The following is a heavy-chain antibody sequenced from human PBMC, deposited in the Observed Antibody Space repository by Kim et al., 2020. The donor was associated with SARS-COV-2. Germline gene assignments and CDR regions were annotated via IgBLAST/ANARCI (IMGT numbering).Heavy chain of an antibody. CDR2: INPNSGGT. D-gene: IGHD3-16*01. Sequence: ASVKVSCKASGYTFIGYYMHWVRQAPGQGLEWMGWINPNSGGTNYAQKFQGWVTMTRDTSISPAYMELSRLRSDDTAVYSFAREMPLYGGSYYSYGMDVW. CDR1: GYTFIGYY. V-gene: IGHV1-2*04. J-gene: IGHJ6*01. CDR3: AREMPLYGGSYYSYGMDV.